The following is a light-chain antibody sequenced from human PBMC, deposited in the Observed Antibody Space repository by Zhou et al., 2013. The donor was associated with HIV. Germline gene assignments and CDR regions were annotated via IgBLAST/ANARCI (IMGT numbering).Light chain of an antibody. CDR3: QQYDNWPS. CDR1: HSISSNY. J-gene: IGKJ2*01. V-gene: IGKV3-20*01. Sequence: EIVLTQSPGTLSLSPGDRATLSCRASHSISSNYLAWYQQKPGQAPRLLIYSASTRATGIPDRFSGSGSGTEFTLTISSLQSEDFAVYYCQQYDNWPSFGQGTKLQIK. CDR2: SAS.